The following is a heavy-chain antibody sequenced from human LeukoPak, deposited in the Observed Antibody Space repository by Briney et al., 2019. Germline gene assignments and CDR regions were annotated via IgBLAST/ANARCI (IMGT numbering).Heavy chain of an antibody. D-gene: IGHD4-17*01. J-gene: IGHJ4*02. CDR2: ISAYNGNT. Sequence: ASVKLSCNASGYTFTSYGISWVRHAPGQGLEWMGWISAYNGNTNYAQKLPGRVTMTTDTSRSTAYMELRSLRSDGTAVYYCARATVTTWGLVDYWGQGTLVTVSS. V-gene: IGHV1-18*01. CDR1: GYTFTSYG. CDR3: ARATVTTWGLVDY.